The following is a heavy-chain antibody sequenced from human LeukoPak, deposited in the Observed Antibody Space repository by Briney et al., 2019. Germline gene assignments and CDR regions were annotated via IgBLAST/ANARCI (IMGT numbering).Heavy chain of an antibody. J-gene: IGHJ6*03. CDR2: ISYSWST. V-gene: IGHV4-59*01. D-gene: IGHD4-17*01. CDR3: ARTPKTVKNYYYMDV. CDR1: GGSINNYY. Sequence: PSETLSLTCTVSGGSINNYYWTWIRQPPGKGLEWLGYISYSWSTSYIPSLKSRVTISVDTSKNQFSLKVSSVTAADTAVYYCARTPKTVKNYYYMDVWGKGTTVTISS.